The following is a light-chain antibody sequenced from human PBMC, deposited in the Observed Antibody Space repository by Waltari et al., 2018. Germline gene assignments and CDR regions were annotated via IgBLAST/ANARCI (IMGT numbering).Light chain of an antibody. CDR3: QQLKAYPLT. CDR1: QGISSY. CDR2: AAS. Sequence: IQLTQSPSSLSASVGDRVTIPCRASQGISSYLAWYQQKPGKAPNLLIYAASTLQSGVPSRFSGSGSGTDFTLTISSLQPEDSATYYCQQLKAYPLTFGPGTKVDIK. V-gene: IGKV1-9*01. J-gene: IGKJ3*01.